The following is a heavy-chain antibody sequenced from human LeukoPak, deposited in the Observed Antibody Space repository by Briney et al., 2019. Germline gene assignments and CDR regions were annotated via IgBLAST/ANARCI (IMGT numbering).Heavy chain of an antibody. J-gene: IGHJ4*02. CDR2: IYTSGST. V-gene: IGHV4-4*09. Sequence: PSETLSLTCTVSGGSISSYYWSWIRQPPGKGLEWIGYIYTSGSTNYNPSLKSRVTISVDTSKNQFSLKLSSVTAADTAVYYCARGTKRLLRGRTKRLWFGAQHGHWGQGTLVTVSS. D-gene: IGHD3-10*01. CDR3: ARGTKRLLRGRTKRLWFGAQHGH. CDR1: GGSISSYY.